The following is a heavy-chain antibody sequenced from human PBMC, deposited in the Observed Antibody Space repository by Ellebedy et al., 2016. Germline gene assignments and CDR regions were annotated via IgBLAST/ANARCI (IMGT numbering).Heavy chain of an antibody. D-gene: IGHD3-10*01. CDR3: ARDMTAGRYYYGSGRASDY. CDR1: GFTFSSYA. Sequence: GESLKISXAASGFTFSSYAMSWVRQAPGKGLEWVSAISGSGGSTYYADSVKGRFTISRDNSKNTLYLQMNSLRAEDTAVYYCARDMTAGRYYYGSGRASDYWGQGTLVTVSS. V-gene: IGHV3-23*01. J-gene: IGHJ4*02. CDR2: ISGSGGST.